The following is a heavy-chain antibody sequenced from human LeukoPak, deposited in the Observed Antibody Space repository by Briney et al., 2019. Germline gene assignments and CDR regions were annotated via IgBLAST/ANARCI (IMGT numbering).Heavy chain of an antibody. CDR1: GYAFTSYY. V-gene: IGHV1-46*01. D-gene: IGHD1-7*01. Sequence: ASVKVSCKASGYAFTSYYMHWVRQAPGQGLEWMGIINPSGGSTSYAQKFQGRVTMTRDTSTSTVYMELSSLRSEDTAVYYCARYPTKLELNYYYYGMDVWGQGTTVTVSS. CDR3: ARYPTKLELNYYYYGMDV. J-gene: IGHJ6*02. CDR2: INPSGGST.